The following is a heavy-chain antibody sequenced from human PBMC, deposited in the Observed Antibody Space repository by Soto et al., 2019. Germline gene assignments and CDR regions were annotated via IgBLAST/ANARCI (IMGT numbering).Heavy chain of an antibody. CDR3: ARTFTSMGLFDY. V-gene: IGHV4-30-2*01. Sequence: SETLSLTCAVSGGSINSGGYSWSWIRQPPGKGLEWIGYLYYGGATYSKPSLKSRVSISVDWSKNQFSLKLNSVTAADTAVYYCARTFTSMGLFDYWGPGTLVTVSS. CDR1: GGSINSGGYS. D-gene: IGHD2-8*01. CDR2: LYYGGAT. J-gene: IGHJ4*02.